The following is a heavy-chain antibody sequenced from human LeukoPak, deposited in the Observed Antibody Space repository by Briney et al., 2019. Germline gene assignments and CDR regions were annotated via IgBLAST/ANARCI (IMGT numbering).Heavy chain of an antibody. V-gene: IGHV4-59*01. Sequence: SETLSLTCTVSGGSISRNSWSWIRQPPGKGLEWIGDTYYSGSTYYNPSLKSRVTISVDTSKNQFSLKLSSVTAADTATYYCAHRLRSGNYFDYWGQGTLVTVSS. D-gene: IGHD1-26*01. CDR3: AHRLRSGNYFDY. J-gene: IGHJ4*02. CDR2: TYYSGST. CDR1: GGSISRNS.